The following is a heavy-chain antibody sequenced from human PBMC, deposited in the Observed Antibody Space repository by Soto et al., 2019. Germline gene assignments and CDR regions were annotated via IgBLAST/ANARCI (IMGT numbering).Heavy chain of an antibody. V-gene: IGHV4-59*08. Sequence: IRQPPGKGLEWIGYIYYSGSTNYNPSLKSRVTISVDTSKNQFSLKLSSVTAADTAVYYCARLTYYYYMDVWGKGTTVTVSS. CDR2: IYYSGST. CDR3: ARLTYYYYMDV. J-gene: IGHJ6*03.